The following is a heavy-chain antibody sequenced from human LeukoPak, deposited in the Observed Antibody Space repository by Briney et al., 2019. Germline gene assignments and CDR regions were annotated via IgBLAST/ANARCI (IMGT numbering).Heavy chain of an antibody. D-gene: IGHD1-1*01. CDR3: AKDRWTEVDAFDI. CDR1: GFTFSSYA. V-gene: IGHV3-23*01. Sequence: PGGSLRLSCAASGFTFSSYAMSRVRQAPGKGLEWVSAISGSGGSTYYADSVKGQFTISRDNSKNTLYLQMNSLRAEDTAVYYCAKDRWTEVDAFDIWGQGTMATVSS. CDR2: ISGSGGST. J-gene: IGHJ3*02.